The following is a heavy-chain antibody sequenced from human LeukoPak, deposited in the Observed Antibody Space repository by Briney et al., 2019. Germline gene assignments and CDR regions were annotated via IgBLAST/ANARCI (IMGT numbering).Heavy chain of an antibody. V-gene: IGHV3-30-3*01. CDR3: ARASGPDAFDI. D-gene: IGHD6-6*01. Sequence: GGSLRLSCAASGFTFSSYAMHWVRQAPGKGLEWVAVISYDGSNKYYADSVKGRFTISRDNSKNTLYLQMNSLRAEDTAVYYCARASGPDAFDIWGQGTMVTVSP. J-gene: IGHJ3*02. CDR1: GFTFSSYA. CDR2: ISYDGSNK.